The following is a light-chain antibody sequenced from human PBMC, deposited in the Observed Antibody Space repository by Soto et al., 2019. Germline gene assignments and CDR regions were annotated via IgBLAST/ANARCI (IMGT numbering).Light chain of an antibody. V-gene: IGKV3-20*01. CDR3: QQYGDSPLT. Sequence: EIVLTQSPGTLSLSPGEGATLSCRASQSVTVNSLAWYQQKPGQTPKLLIYAASTRAAAVPDRFTGSGSGTDFALTISRLEPEDFAVYYCQQYGDSPLTFGPGTKVDIK. CDR1: QSVTVNS. J-gene: IGKJ3*01. CDR2: AAS.